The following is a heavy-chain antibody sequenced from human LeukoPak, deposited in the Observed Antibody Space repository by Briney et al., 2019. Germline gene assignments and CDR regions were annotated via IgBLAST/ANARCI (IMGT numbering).Heavy chain of an antibody. CDR3: AKGRIAAAGRLDY. CDR2: ISGGGGST. D-gene: IGHD6-13*01. Sequence: GGSLRLSCAASGFTFSSYAMSWVRQAPGKGLEWVSGISGGGGSTYYADFVKGRFTISRDNSKNTLYLQMNSLGAEDTAVYYCAKGRIAAAGRLDYWGQGTLVTVSS. V-gene: IGHV3-23*01. J-gene: IGHJ4*02. CDR1: GFTFSSYA.